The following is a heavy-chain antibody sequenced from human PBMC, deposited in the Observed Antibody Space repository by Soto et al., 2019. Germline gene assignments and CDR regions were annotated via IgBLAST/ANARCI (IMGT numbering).Heavy chain of an antibody. D-gene: IGHD3-10*01. CDR3: ARCITMVRGVIFWFDP. Sequence: TSETLSLTCTVSGGSICSGDYYWSWIRQPPGKGLEWIGYIYYSGSTYYNPSLKSRVTISVDTSKNQFSLKLSSVTAADTAVFYCARCITMVRGVIFWFDPWGQGTLVTVSS. CDR1: GGSICSGDYY. V-gene: IGHV4-30-4*01. J-gene: IGHJ5*02. CDR2: IYYSGST.